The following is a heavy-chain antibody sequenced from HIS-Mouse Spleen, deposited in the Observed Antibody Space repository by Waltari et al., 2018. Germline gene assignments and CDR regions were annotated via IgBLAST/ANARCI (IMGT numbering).Heavy chain of an antibody. Sequence: QLQLQESGPGLVKPSETLSLTCTVSGGSISSSSYYWGWIRQPPGKGLEWIGSIYYRGTTSYNPSLKSRVTISVNTSKNQFSLKLRSVTAADTAVYYCARDPRWNDGIDYWGQGTLVTVSS. V-gene: IGHV4-39*07. CDR2: IYYRGTT. D-gene: IGHD1-1*01. CDR3: ARDPRWNDGIDY. CDR1: GGSISSSSYY. J-gene: IGHJ4*02.